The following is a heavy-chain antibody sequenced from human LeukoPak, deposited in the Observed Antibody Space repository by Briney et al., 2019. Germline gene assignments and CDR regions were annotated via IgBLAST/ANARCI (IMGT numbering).Heavy chain of an antibody. J-gene: IGHJ6*03. CDR3: ARRGTHCSGGSCYTYYMDV. D-gene: IGHD2-15*01. CDR1: GFTFSSDA. CDR2: ISSRSSSI. V-gene: IGHV3-48*01. Sequence: PGGSLRLSCAASGFTFSSDAMHWVRQAPGQGLEWVSYISSRSSSIYYADSVKGRFTISRDNAKNSLYLQMNSLRAEDTAVYYCARRGTHCSGGSCYTYYMDVWGKGTTVTVSS.